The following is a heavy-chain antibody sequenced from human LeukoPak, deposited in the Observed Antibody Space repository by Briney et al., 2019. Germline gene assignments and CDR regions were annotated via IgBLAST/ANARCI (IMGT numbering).Heavy chain of an antibody. J-gene: IGHJ4*02. CDR1: GFTFDDYA. V-gene: IGHV3-9*01. CDR3: AKDKASGTYFDY. CDR2: ISWNSGSI. Sequence: GGSLRLSCAASGFTFDDYAMHWVRQAPGKGLEWVSGISWNSGSIGYADSVEGRFTISRDNAKNSLYLQMNSLRAEDTALYYCAKDKASGTYFDYWGQGTLVTVSS. D-gene: IGHD1-26*01.